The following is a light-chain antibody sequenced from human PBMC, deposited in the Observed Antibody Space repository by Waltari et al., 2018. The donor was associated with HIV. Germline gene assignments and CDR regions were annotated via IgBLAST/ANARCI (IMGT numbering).Light chain of an antibody. CDR1: QRIGND. CDR2: AAS. Sequence: AIQMTQSPSSLSASVGVRVIITCRASQRIGNDLGWYQQKAGKAPKALIYAASRLQSGVPSRFSGSGSGTYFTLTISNLQPEDSATYYCLQDDSYPWTFGQGTKVEIK. J-gene: IGKJ1*01. V-gene: IGKV1-6*01. CDR3: LQDDSYPWT.